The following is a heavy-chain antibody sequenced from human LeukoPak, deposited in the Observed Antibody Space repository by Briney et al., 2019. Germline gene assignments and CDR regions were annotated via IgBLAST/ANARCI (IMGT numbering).Heavy chain of an antibody. V-gene: IGHV3-21*01. J-gene: IGHJ6*03. CDR1: EFTFSNYN. D-gene: IGHD5-12*01. CDR2: ITSSSTYV. Sequence: GGSLRLSCEASEFTFSNYNMNWVRQAPGQRLEWVSSITSSSTYVFYADSVKGRFTISRDNAQNSLYLRMNSLRAEDTAVYYCARDPYSGSYGNNYYYYMDVWGKGTTVTISS. CDR3: ARDPYSGSYGNNYYYYMDV.